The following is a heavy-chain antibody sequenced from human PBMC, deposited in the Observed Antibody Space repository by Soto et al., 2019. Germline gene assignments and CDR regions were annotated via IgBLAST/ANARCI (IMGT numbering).Heavy chain of an antibody. D-gene: IGHD3-9*01. Sequence: SVKVSCKPSGVTFDSFTFSWVRQAPGQGLEWMGGFVPMFGSASVAQRFQGRVRITADASTGTGYMELSDLRSDDSAISYCAREDDTTGHYSWFDPWGPGTLVTVSS. CDR1: GVTFDSFT. J-gene: IGHJ5*02. CDR2: FVPMFGSA. V-gene: IGHV1-69*13. CDR3: AREDDTTGHYSWFDP.